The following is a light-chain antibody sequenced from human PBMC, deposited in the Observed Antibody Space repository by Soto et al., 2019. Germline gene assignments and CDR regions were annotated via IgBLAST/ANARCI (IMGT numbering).Light chain of an antibody. CDR1: SSDVGGYNY. CDR2: DVS. J-gene: IGLJ1*01. V-gene: IGLV2-14*03. CDR3: SSYPSNGNYV. Sequence: QSVLTQPASVSGSPGQSITISCTGTSSDVGGYNYVSWYQQHTGKAPQLMIYDVSDRPSGVSNRFSGSKSGNTASLTISGLQAEDEADYFCSSYPSNGNYVFGSGTKVTVL.